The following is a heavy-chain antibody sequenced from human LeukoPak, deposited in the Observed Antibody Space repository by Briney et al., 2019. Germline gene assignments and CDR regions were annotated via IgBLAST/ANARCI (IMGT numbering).Heavy chain of an antibody. CDR1: GFTVSSNY. D-gene: IGHD6-13*01. V-gene: IGHV3-13*01. J-gene: IGHJ4*02. CDR3: VRASGSWYDFDY. Sequence: GGSLRLSCAASGFTVSSNYMSWVRQATGKGLEWVSAIGIAGDTYYPGSVKGRFTISRENAKNALYLQMNSLRAGDTAVYYCVRASGSWYDFDYWGQGTLVTVSS. CDR2: IGIAGDT.